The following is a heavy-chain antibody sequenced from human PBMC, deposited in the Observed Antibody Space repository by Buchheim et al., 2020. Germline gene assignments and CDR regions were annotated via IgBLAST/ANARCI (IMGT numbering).Heavy chain of an antibody. CDR2: VSHNGNNL. J-gene: IGHJ4*02. CDR1: GFAFRNYH. Sequence: EVQLVESGGGLVKPGRSLRLSRAAPGFAFRNYHMAWVRQAPGKGLVWVSYVSHNGNNLLYSDSVKGRFTRSRDNDRHYRYLLMDNLRAEDTAVYYCARDRTGLYYFDSWGQGTL. D-gene: IGHD2-8*02. V-gene: IGHV3-21*05. CDR3: ARDRTGLYYFDS.